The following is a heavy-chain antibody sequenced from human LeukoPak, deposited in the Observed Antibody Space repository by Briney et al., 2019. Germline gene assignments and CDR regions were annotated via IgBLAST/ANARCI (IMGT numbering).Heavy chain of an antibody. Sequence: GGSLRLSCAASGFTFSSYSMNWVRQAPGKGLEWVSSISSSSSYVYYADSVKGRFTISRDNAKNSLYLQMNSLRAEDTAVYYCARGGGTAMDSSLFDYWGQGTLVTVSS. CDR3: ARGGGTAMDSSLFDY. CDR2: ISSSSSYV. D-gene: IGHD5-18*01. CDR1: GFTFSSYS. J-gene: IGHJ4*02. V-gene: IGHV3-21*01.